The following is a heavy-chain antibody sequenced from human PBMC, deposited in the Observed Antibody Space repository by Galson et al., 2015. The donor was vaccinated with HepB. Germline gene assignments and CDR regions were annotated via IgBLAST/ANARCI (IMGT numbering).Heavy chain of an antibody. CDR1: DFPFDYHV. CDR3: ARDMGNWNDGIQLDY. Sequence: SLRLSCAGPDFPFDYHVMTWVRQAPGQGPEWVAAVSAGGGRYYADPVEGRFTISRDNSKNTLFLEMNSLRVDDTALYYCARDMGNWNDGIQLDYWGQGVLVTVSS. D-gene: IGHD1-1*01. J-gene: IGHJ4*02. V-gene: IGHV3-23*01. CDR2: VSAGGGR.